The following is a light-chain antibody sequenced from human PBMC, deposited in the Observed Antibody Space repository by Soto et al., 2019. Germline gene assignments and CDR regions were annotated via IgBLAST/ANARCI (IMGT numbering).Light chain of an antibody. J-gene: IGLJ3*02. V-gene: IGLV4-60*02. CDR3: ETWDSNTHTV. CDR2: LEGSGSY. CDR1: SGHSSYI. Sequence: QLVLTHSSSASASLGSSVKLTCTLSSGHSSYIIAWHQQQPGKAPRYLMKLEGSGSYNKGSGVPDRFSGSSSGADRYLTISNLQFEDEADYYGETWDSNTHTVFGGGTKVTVL.